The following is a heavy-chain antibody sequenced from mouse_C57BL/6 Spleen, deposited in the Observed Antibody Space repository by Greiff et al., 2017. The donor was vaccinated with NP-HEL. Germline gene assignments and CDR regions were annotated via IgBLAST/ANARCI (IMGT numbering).Heavy chain of an antibody. CDR2: IDPSDSET. D-gene: IGHD6-1*01. CDR1: GYTFTSYW. V-gene: IGHV1-52*01. Sequence: VKLQQPGAELVRPGSSVKLSCKASGYTFTSYWMHWVKQRPIQGLEWIGNIDPSDSETHYNQKFKDKATLTVDKSSSTAYMQLSSLTSEDSAVYYCARGGPPSYFDYWGQGTTLTVSS. CDR3: ARGGPPSYFDY. J-gene: IGHJ2*01.